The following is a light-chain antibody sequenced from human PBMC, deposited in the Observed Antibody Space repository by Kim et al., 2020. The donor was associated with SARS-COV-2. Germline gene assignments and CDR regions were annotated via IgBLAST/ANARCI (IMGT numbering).Light chain of an antibody. J-gene: IGKJ4*01. V-gene: IGKV1-27*01. CDR1: QAISNY. Sequence: DIQMTQSPSSLSASVGDRVTITCRASQAISNYLAWYRQKPGKVPNLLIYGASTLQSGVPSRFSGSGFGADFTLTISSLQPEDVATYYCQSYNNTPFTFGGGTKVDIK. CDR3: QSYNNTPFT. CDR2: GAS.